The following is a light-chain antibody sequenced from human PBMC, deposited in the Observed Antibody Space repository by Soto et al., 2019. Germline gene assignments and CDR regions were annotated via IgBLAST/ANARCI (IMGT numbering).Light chain of an antibody. CDR1: QSVSSSY. Sequence: EIVLTQSPGTLSLSPGERATLSCRASQSVSSSYLAWYQQKPGQAPRLLIYGASSRATGIPDRFSGSDSGTDFTLTISRLEPEDFVVYYCQQYGSSPWTFGQGTKVEIK. V-gene: IGKV3-20*01. CDR3: QQYGSSPWT. CDR2: GAS. J-gene: IGKJ1*01.